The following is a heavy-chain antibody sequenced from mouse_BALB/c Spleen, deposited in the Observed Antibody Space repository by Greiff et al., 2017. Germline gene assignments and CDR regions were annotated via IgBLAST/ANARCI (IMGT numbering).Heavy chain of an antibody. V-gene: IGHV1S137*01. Sequence: VQLQQSGAELVRPGVSVKISCKGSGYTFTDYAMHWVKQSHAKSLEWIGVISTYYGDASYNQKFKGKATMTVDKSSSTAYMELARLTSEDSAIYYCARGGLFAYWGRGTLVTVSA. J-gene: IGHJ3*01. CDR2: ISTYYGDA. CDR3: ARGGLFAY. CDR1: GYTFTDYA. D-gene: IGHD3-1*01.